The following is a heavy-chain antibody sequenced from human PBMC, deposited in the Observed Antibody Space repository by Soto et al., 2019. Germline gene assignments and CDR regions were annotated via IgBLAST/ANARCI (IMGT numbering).Heavy chain of an antibody. CDR3: ARDHNRWELLVFPRDY. CDR1: GYTFTSYG. CDR2: ISAYNGNT. V-gene: IGHV1-18*01. Sequence: GASVKVSCKASGYTFTSYGIIWVRQAPGQGLEWMGWISAYNGNTNYAQKLQGRVTMTTDTSTSTAYMELRSLRSDDTAVYYCARDHNRWELLVFPRDYWGQGTLVTVSS. D-gene: IGHD1-26*01. J-gene: IGHJ4*02.